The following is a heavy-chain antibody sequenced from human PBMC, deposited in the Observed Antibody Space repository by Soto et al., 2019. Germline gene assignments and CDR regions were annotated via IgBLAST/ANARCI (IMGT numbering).Heavy chain of an antibody. CDR1: GGSISSSSYY. Sequence: SETLSLTCTVSGGSISSSSYYWGWIRQPPGKGLEWIGSIYYSGSTYYNPSLKSRVTISVDTSKKQFSLKLSSVTAADTAVYYCVRHRPAVAVGTHYMDVWGKRTTVSVSS. J-gene: IGHJ6*03. CDR2: IYYSGST. V-gene: IGHV4-39*01. CDR3: VRHRPAVAVGTHYMDV. D-gene: IGHD6-13*01.